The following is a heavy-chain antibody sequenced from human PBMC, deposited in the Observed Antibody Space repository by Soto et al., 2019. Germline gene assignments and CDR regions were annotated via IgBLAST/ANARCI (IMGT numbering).Heavy chain of an antibody. Sequence: GGSLRLSCAASGFTFSSYAMHWVRQAPGKGLEWVALISYDGSNKYYADSVRGRFTISRDNSKNTLYLQMNSLRADDTAVFYCGRDDGAGTRFDSWGQGTLVTVSS. CDR3: GRDDGAGTRFDS. CDR2: ISYDGSNK. CDR1: GFTFSSYA. V-gene: IGHV3-30-3*01. D-gene: IGHD1-7*01. J-gene: IGHJ4*02.